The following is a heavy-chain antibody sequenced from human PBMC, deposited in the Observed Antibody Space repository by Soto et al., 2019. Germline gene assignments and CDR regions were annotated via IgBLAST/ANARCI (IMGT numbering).Heavy chain of an antibody. CDR1: GGSISSSTYY. CDR2: IYYSAST. V-gene: IGHV4-39*01. J-gene: IGHJ6*02. Sequence: QLQLQESGPGLVKPSETLSLTCNVSGGSISSSTYYWGWIRQPPGKGLEWIGSIYYSASTYYNPSXKXXGTISVDTSKNQFSLKLSSVTAADTAVYYCATWDVWGQGTTVTVSS. CDR3: ATWDV.